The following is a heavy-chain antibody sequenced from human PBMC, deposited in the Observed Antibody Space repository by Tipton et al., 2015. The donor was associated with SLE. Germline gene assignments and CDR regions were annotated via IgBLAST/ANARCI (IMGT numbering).Heavy chain of an antibody. CDR1: GYTFTSYG. CDR3: AGQLWGVQGVYGMDV. J-gene: IGHJ6*02. V-gene: IGHV1-18*01. Sequence: QSGPEVKKPGASVKVSCKASGYTFTSYGISWVRQAPGQGLEWMGWISAYNGNTNYAQKFQGRVTITTDESTSTGYMELCSLRSEDAAVYYCAGQLWGVQGVYGMDVWGQGTTVTVSS. CDR2: ISAYNGNT. D-gene: IGHD3-10*01.